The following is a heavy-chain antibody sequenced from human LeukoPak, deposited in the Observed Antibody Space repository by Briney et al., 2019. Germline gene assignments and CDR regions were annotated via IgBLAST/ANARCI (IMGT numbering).Heavy chain of an antibody. D-gene: IGHD6-19*01. CDR2: IYDSGST. CDR1: GGSINSYY. CDR3: ARVRAVAGTLDWFDP. J-gene: IGHJ5*02. V-gene: IGHV4-59*12. Sequence: SETLSLTCTVSGGSINSYYWRWIRQPPAKGLEWVGYIYDSGSTNYNPSLKRRVTISVDTSKNQFSLKLSSVTAADTAVYYCARVRAVAGTLDWFDPWGQGTLVTVSS.